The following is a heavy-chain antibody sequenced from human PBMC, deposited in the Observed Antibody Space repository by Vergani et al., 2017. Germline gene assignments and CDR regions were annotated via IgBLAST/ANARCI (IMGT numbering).Heavy chain of an antibody. CDR1: GFTFSSYG. V-gene: IGHV3-33*01. CDR2: IWYDGSNK. D-gene: IGHD1-26*01. Sequence: QVQLVESGGGVVQPGRSLRLSCAASGFTFSSYGMHWVRQAPGKGLEWVAVIWYDGSNKYYADSVKGRFTISRDNSKNTLYLQMNSLRAEDTAVYYCARDQDVDGRDYGGQGPLVTVSS. CDR3: ARDQDVDGRDY. J-gene: IGHJ4*02.